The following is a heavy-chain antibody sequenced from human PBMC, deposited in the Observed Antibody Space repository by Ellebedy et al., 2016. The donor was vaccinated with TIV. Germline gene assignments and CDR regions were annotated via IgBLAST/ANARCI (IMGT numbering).Heavy chain of an antibody. CDR1: GFNFRSYW. Sequence: GESLKIPCEASGFNFRSYWMSWVRQAPGKGLEWVANIYQDGRERYYVDSVKGRFTISRDNAKNSMFLQMNSLRAEDTAMYYCARRGSYADYSVQVNSWFDLWGQGTLVTVS. D-gene: IGHD3-16*01. CDR2: IYQDGRER. J-gene: IGHJ5*02. CDR3: ARRGSYADYSVQVNSWFDL. V-gene: IGHV3-7*01.